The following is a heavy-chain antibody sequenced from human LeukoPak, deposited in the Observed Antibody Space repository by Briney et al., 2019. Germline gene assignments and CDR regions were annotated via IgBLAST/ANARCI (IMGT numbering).Heavy chain of an antibody. CDR2: IYPGDSDT. V-gene: IGHV5-51*01. CDR1: GYSFTSYW. J-gene: IGHJ3*02. D-gene: IGHD4-11*01. CDR3: AIPLGLSSDYNDAFDI. Sequence: RGESLKISCKGSGYSFTSYWIGWVRQMPGKGLEWMGIIYPGDSDTRYSPSFQGQVTISADKSISTAYLQWSSLKASDTAVYYCAIPLGLSSDYNDAFDIWGQGTMVTVSS.